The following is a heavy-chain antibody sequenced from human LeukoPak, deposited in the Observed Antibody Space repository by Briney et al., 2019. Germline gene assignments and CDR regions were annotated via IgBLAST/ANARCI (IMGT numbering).Heavy chain of an antibody. J-gene: IGHJ6*03. CDR2: IRSKAYGGTT. D-gene: IGHD2/OR15-2a*01. V-gene: IGHV3-49*05. CDR3: TRFYGHNMDV. Sequence: NPGGSLRLSCTASGFTFGDYAMSWLRQAPGKGLEWVGFIRSKAYGGTTEYAASVKGRFTISRDDSKSIAYLQMNSLKTEDTAVYYCTRFYGHNMDVWGKGTTVTVSS. CDR1: GFTFGDYA.